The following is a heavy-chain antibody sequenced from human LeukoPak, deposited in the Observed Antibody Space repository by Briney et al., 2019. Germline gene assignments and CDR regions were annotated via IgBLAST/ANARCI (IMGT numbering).Heavy chain of an antibody. CDR2: ISSSSSYI. D-gene: IGHD3-10*01. Sequence: KPGGSLRLSCAASGFTFSSYSMNWVRQAPGKGLEWVSSISSSSSYIYYADSVKGRFTISRDNAKNSLYLQMNSLRAEDTAVYYCASEYGSGSYVADYWGQGTLVTVSS. CDR3: ASEYGSGSYVADY. J-gene: IGHJ4*02. CDR1: GFTFSSYS. V-gene: IGHV3-21*01.